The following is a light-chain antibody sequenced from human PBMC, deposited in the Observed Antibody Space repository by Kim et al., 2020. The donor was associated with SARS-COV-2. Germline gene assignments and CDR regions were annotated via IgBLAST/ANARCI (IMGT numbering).Light chain of an antibody. Sequence: APEKTAKITCEGNDVGNKGVNWSQQKRGQATVVVIYYDRDRPSGIPERLSGSNSGNTATLTVRRVEAGDEADYYCHVWDNSSDQEVFGGGTKLTVL. CDR3: HVWDNSSDQEV. CDR1: DVGNKG. CDR2: YDR. V-gene: IGLV3-21*04. J-gene: IGLJ3*02.